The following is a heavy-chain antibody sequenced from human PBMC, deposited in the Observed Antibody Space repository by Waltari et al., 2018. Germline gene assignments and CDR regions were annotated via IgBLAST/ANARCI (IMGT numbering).Heavy chain of an antibody. Sequence: EVKLVESGGGLVHPGGSLRLSCVASGIAVSDTHMSWVRQAPGKGLGGLSIMSPLGSAYNADSVEGRFTISRDISKNMVHLQMNRLRLEDSATYYCATARDEHTAMVYFDNWGQGTLVSVSS. CDR2: MSPLGSA. CDR3: ATARDEHTAMVYFDN. J-gene: IGHJ4*02. CDR1: GIAVSDTH. V-gene: IGHV3-66*02. D-gene: IGHD5-18*01.